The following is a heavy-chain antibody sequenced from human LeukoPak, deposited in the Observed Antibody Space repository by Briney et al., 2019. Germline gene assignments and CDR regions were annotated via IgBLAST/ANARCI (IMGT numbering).Heavy chain of an antibody. D-gene: IGHD3-3*01. Sequence: PSETLSLTCTVSGGSISSYYWSWVRQPAGKGLEWIGRIYTSGSTNYNPSLKSRVTMSVDTSKNQFSLKLSSVTAADTAVYYCARVLHDFWSGYRDYFDYWGQGTLVTVSS. J-gene: IGHJ4*02. CDR1: GGSISSYY. CDR2: IYTSGST. V-gene: IGHV4-4*07. CDR3: ARVLHDFWSGYRDYFDY.